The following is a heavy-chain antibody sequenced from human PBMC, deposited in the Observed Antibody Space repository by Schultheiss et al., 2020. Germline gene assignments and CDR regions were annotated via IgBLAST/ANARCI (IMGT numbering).Heavy chain of an antibody. CDR3: ARDGTSYYYDSSGYLNDQYDFDY. V-gene: IGHV4-34*01. CDR1: GGSFSGYY. J-gene: IGHJ4*02. Sequence: SETLSLTCAVYGGSFSGYYWSWVRQPPGKGLEWIGEIYYSGSTNYNPSLKSRVTISVDTSKNQFSLKLSSVTAADTAVYYCARDGTSYYYDSSGYLNDQYDFDYWGQGTLVTVSS. D-gene: IGHD3-22*01. CDR2: IYYSGST.